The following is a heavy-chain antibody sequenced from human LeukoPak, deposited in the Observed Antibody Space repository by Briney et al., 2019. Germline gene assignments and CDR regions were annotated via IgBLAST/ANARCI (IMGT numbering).Heavy chain of an antibody. V-gene: IGHV1-69*04. CDR3: ARDKMDGDYVLGHDY. D-gene: IGHD4-17*01. Sequence: AASVKVSCKASGGTFSSYAISWVRQAPGQGLEWMGRIIPILGMANYAQKFQGRVTITADKSTSTAYMELSSLRSEDTAVYYCARDKMDGDYVLGHDYWGQGTLVTVSS. CDR1: GGTFSSYA. CDR2: IIPILGMA. J-gene: IGHJ4*02.